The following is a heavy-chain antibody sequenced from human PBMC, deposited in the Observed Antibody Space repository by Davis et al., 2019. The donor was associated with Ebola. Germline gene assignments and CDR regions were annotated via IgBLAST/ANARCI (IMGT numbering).Heavy chain of an antibody. V-gene: IGHV4-39*07. CDR2: IYHSGST. D-gene: IGHD3-3*01. Sequence: SETLSLTCTVSGGSISSSSYYWGWIRQPPGKGLEWIGEIYHSGSTNYNPSLKSRVTISVDKSKNQFSLKLSSVTAADTAVYYCARVTYDFWSGYSDYWGQGTLVTVSS. CDR1: GGSISSSSYY. CDR3: ARVTYDFWSGYSDY. J-gene: IGHJ4*02.